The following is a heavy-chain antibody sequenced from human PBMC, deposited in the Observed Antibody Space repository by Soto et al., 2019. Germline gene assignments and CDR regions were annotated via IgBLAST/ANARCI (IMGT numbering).Heavy chain of an antibody. V-gene: IGHV3-23*01. D-gene: IGHD5-12*01. CDR1: GFTFSSYA. Sequence: GGSLRLSCAASGFTFSSYAMSWVRQAPGKGLEWVSAISGSGGSTYYADSVKGRFTISRDNCKNTLYLQMNSLRAEDTAVYYCAKDQYSGYDSDPFFDYWGQGTLVTVSS. J-gene: IGHJ4*02. CDR3: AKDQYSGYDSDPFFDY. CDR2: ISGSGGST.